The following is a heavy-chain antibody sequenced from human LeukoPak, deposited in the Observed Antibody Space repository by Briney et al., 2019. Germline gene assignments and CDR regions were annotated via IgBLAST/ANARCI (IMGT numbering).Heavy chain of an antibody. Sequence: SETLSLTCTVSGGSISSYYWSWIRQPAGKGLEWIGRIYSTGSTNYNPSLKSRVTMSVDTSKNQFPLRLRSVTAADTAVYYCARQIASAGTAGFDFWGQGALVTVSS. CDR1: GGSISSYY. J-gene: IGHJ4*02. V-gene: IGHV4-4*07. CDR2: IYSTGST. CDR3: ARQIASAGTAGFDF. D-gene: IGHD6-13*01.